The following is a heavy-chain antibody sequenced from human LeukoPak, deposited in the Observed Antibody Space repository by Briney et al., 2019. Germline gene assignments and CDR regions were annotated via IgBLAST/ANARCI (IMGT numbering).Heavy chain of an antibody. J-gene: IGHJ6*02. V-gene: IGHV1-18*01. Sequence: ASVKVSCKASGYTFTSYGISWVRQAPGQGLEWMGWISAYNGNTNYAQKLQGRVTMTTDTSTSTACMELRSLRSDDTAVYYCARDRSIGYYYYGMDVWGQGTTVTVSS. CDR1: GYTFTSYG. CDR3: ARDRSIGYYYYGMDV. CDR2: ISAYNGNT. D-gene: IGHD6-6*01.